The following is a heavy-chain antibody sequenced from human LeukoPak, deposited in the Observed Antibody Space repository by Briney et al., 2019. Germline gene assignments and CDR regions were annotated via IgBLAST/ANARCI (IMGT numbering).Heavy chain of an antibody. CDR2: ISGSGGST. Sequence: GGSLRLSCAASGFTFSSYAMSWVRQAPGKGLEWVSAISGSGGSTYYADSVKGRFTISRDNSKNTLYLQMNSLRAEDTAVNYCARDLRFLEWLSDYFDYWGQGTLVTVSS. CDR3: ARDLRFLEWLSDYFDY. V-gene: IGHV3-23*01. D-gene: IGHD3-3*01. J-gene: IGHJ4*02. CDR1: GFTFSSYA.